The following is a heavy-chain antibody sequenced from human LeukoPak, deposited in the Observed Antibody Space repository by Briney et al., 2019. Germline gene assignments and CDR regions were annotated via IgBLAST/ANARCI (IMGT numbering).Heavy chain of an antibody. Sequence: PSETLSLTCTVSGGSISSYYWSWIRRPAGKGLEWIGRIYTSGSTNYNPSLKSRVTMSVDTSKNQFSLKLSSVTAADTAVYYCARDAGRVRGVIRLPATDKNYYYYYGMDVWGQGTTVTVSS. D-gene: IGHD3-10*01. J-gene: IGHJ6*02. CDR2: IYTSGST. CDR3: ARDAGRVRGVIRLPATDKNYYYYYGMDV. V-gene: IGHV4-4*07. CDR1: GGSISSYY.